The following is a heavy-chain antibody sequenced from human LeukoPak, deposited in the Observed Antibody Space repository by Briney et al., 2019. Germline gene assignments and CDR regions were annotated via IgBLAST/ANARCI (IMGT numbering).Heavy chain of an antibody. V-gene: IGHV1-8*01. J-gene: IGHJ5*02. CDR2: MNPNSGNT. CDR1: GYTFTSYD. D-gene: IGHD3-22*01. Sequence: GASVKVSCKASGYTFTSYDINWVRQATGQGLEWMGWMNPNSGNTAYAQKFQGRVTMTRNTSTSTAYMELSSLRSEDTAVYYCARVRLFRFDPWGQGTLVTVSS. CDR3: ARVRLFRFDP.